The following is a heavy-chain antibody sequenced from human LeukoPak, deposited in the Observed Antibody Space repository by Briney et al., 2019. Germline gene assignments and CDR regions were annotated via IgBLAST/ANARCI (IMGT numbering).Heavy chain of an antibody. V-gene: IGHV4-4*02. CDR2: IYHSGST. CDR3: ARKIGSSGAFDI. J-gene: IGHJ3*02. Sequence: KTSETLSLTCAVSGGPISSTNWWSWVHQPPGKGLEWIGEIYHSGSTNYNPSLRSRITISVDKSKDQFSLRLSSVTAADTAVYYCARKIGSSGAFDIWGQGTMVTVSS. CDR1: GGPISSTNW. D-gene: IGHD1-26*01.